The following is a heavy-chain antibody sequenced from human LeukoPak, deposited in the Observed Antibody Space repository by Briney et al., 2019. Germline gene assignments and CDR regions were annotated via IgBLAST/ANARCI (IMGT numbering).Heavy chain of an antibody. CDR2: VYYSGST. D-gene: IGHD6-13*01. Sequence: SSETLSLTCTVSGGSISSRSYYWDWIRQPPGKGLEWIGSVYYSGSTYYNPSLKSRVTISVDTSKNQFSLKLSSVTAADTAVYYCARHSSWSEFDFWGQGTLVTVSS. J-gene: IGHJ4*02. CDR3: ARHSSWSEFDF. CDR1: GGSISSRSYY. V-gene: IGHV4-39*01.